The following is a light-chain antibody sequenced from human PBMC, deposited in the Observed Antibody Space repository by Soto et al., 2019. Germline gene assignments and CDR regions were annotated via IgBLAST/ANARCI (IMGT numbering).Light chain of an antibody. CDR2: GSS. J-gene: IGLJ3*02. CDR3: QSYDKSLSGSV. V-gene: IGLV1-40*01. CDR1: SSNLGARYD. Sequence: QSVLTQPPTVSGAPGQTVTISCTGSSSNLGARYDVHWYQQVPGKAPKLLIFGSSDRASGVPDRFSGSKSGTSASLAITGLQADDDATYFCQSYDKSLSGSVFGGGTKLTVL.